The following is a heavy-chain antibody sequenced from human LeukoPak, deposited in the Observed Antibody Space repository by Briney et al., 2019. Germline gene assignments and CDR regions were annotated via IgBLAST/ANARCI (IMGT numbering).Heavy chain of an antibody. J-gene: IGHJ4*02. CDR1: GFTFRTYW. V-gene: IGHV3-74*01. Sequence: SGGSLRLSCAASGFTFRTYWMHWVRQAPGKGLVLVSRIKNDGTSANYADSVKGRFTISRDNTKNTLNLQMNSLRVDDTAVYYCALLSPPTTTVIRSLEYWGQGTLVTVSS. CDR2: IKNDGTSA. CDR3: ALLSPPTTTVIRSLEY. D-gene: IGHD4-17*01.